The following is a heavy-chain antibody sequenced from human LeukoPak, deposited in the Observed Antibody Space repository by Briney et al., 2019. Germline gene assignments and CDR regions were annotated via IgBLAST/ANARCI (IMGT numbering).Heavy chain of an antibody. CDR3: AREPILHYYGSGSYFDY. CDR1: GGSISSYY. CDR2: IYYSGST. J-gene: IGHJ4*02. Sequence: PSETLSLTCTVDGGSISSYYWSWIRQPPGKGLEWIGYIYYSGSTNYNPSLKSRVTISVDTSKNQFSLKLSSVTAADPAVYYCAREPILHYYGSGSYFDYWGQGTLVTVSS. D-gene: IGHD3-10*01. V-gene: IGHV4-59*12.